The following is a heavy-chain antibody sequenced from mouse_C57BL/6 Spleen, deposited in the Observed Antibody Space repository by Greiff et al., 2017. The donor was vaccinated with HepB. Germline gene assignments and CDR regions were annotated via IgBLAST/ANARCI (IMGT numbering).Heavy chain of an antibody. D-gene: IGHD2-3*01. CDR2: IDPSDSYT. CDR3: ARGVYDGYYFDY. V-gene: IGHV1-50*01. Sequence: VQLQQPGAELVKPGASVKLSCKASGYTFTSYWMQWVKQRPGQGLEWIGEIDPSDSYTNYNQKFKGKATLTVDTSSSTAYMQLSSLTSEDSAVYYCARGVYDGYYFDYWGQGTTLTVSS. J-gene: IGHJ2*01. CDR1: GYTFTSYW.